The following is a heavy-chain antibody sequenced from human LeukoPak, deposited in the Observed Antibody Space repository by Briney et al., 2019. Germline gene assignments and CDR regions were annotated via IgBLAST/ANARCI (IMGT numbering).Heavy chain of an antibody. CDR1: GFTFSSYG. CDR3: ARIHSLYYYDSSGYGAFDI. Sequence: PGGSLRLSCAASGFTFSSYGMHWVSQAPGKGLEWVAVIWNDGSNKYYADSVKGRFTISRDNSKNTLYLQMNSLRAEDTAVYYCARIHSLYYYDSSGYGAFDIWGPGTVVTVSS. V-gene: IGHV3-33*01. CDR2: IWNDGSNK. J-gene: IGHJ3*02. D-gene: IGHD3-22*01.